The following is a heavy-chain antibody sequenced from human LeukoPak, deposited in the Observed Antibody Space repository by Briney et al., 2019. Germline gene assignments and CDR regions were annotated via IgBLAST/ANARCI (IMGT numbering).Heavy chain of an antibody. V-gene: IGHV3-30-3*01. J-gene: IGHJ4*02. CDR1: GFTFSSYA. D-gene: IGHD6-13*01. Sequence: PGGSLRLSCAASGFTFSSYAMHWVRQAPGKGLEWVAVISYDGSNKYYADSVKGRFTISRDNSKNTLYLQMNSLRAEDTAVYYCARGAPADGIWYYFDYWGQGTLVTVSS. CDR3: ARGAPADGIWYYFDY. CDR2: ISYDGSNK.